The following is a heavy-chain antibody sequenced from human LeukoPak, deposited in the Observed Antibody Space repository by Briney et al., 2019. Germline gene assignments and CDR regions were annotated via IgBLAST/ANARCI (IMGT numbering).Heavy chain of an antibody. Sequence: PGGSLRLSCAASGFAFSSYAMNWVRQAPGKELQWVSAISGSGGSTYYADSVKGRFTISRDNSKNTLYLQMNSLRAEDTAVYYCAKDHSSGWPDCFDYWGQGALVTVSS. CDR2: ISGSGGST. V-gene: IGHV3-23*01. CDR3: AKDHSSGWPDCFDY. CDR1: GFAFSSYA. D-gene: IGHD6-19*01. J-gene: IGHJ4*02.